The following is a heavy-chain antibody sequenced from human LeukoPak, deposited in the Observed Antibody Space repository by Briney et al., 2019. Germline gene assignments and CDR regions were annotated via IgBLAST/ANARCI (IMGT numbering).Heavy chain of an antibody. CDR3: VRRAGDWAVNWVDP. Sequence: SETLSLTCTVSGGSITGSTYYWGWFRQPPGKGLEWIASFYYDGRTYYSPSLKSRVTISGDTSKNHFSLKLSSVTAADTAVYYCVRRAGDWAVNWVDPWGQGSLVTVSS. CDR2: FYYDGRT. CDR1: GGSITGSTYY. V-gene: IGHV4-39*02. J-gene: IGHJ5*02. D-gene: IGHD2-21*02.